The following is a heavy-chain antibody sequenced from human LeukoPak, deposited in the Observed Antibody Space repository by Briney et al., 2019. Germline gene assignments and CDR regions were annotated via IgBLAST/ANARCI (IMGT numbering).Heavy chain of an antibody. CDR3: ARSGNSSPLPDY. Sequence: GSLRLSCAASGFTFSSYAMSWVRQAPGKGLEWVSAISGSGGSTYYADSVKGRFTISRDNAKNSLYLQMNSLRAEDTAVYYCARSGNSSPLPDYWGQGTLVTVSS. D-gene: IGHD6-25*01. J-gene: IGHJ4*02. CDR2: ISGSGGST. CDR1: GFTFSSYA. V-gene: IGHV3-23*01.